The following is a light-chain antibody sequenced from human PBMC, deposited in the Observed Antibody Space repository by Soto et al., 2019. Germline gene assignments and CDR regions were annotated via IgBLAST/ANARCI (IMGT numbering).Light chain of an antibody. CDR1: QGISNW. CDR2: VAS. J-gene: IGKJ5*01. CDR3: QQANSFPLT. V-gene: IGKV1-12*01. Sequence: DIQVTQSPSSLSASVGDRVTITCRASQGISNWLAWYQQKPGRTPKLLIYVASSLQSGVPSRFSGSGSGTDFTHTISRLQPEDFATYYCQQANSFPLTFGQGTRLDI.